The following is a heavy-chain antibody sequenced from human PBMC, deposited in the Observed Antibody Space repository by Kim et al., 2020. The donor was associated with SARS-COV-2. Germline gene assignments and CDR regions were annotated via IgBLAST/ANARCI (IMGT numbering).Heavy chain of an antibody. CDR1: GFSFGSYA. D-gene: IGHD3-16*01. Sequence: GGSLRLSCAATGFSFGSYAMSWVRQAPGQGLEWVACIRGGGAGTQYADSVKGRFTISRDNSKNTLYLHMNGLRVDDTAIYYCAISVWGSQNGAFDVWGQGTGVSVSS. CDR3: AISVWGSQNGAFDV. CDR2: IRGGGAGT. V-gene: IGHV3-23*01. J-gene: IGHJ3*01.